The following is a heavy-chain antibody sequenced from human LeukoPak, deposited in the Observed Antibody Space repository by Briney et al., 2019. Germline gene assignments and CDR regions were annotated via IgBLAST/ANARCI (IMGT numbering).Heavy chain of an antibody. D-gene: IGHD3-16*01. CDR2: ISSSRSYT. Sequence: PGGSLRLSCAASGFIFSDYYMTWIRQAPGKGLEWVSDISSSRSYTNYADSVKDRFTISRDNAKNSLYLQMNSLRADDTAVYYRASGGGGMVIGDYWGQGTLVTVSS. V-gene: IGHV3-11*06. CDR3: ASGGGGMVIGDY. CDR1: GFIFSDYY. J-gene: IGHJ4*02.